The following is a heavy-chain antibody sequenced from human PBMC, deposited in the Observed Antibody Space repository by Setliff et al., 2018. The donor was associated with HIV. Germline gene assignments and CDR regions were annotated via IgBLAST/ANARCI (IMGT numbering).Heavy chain of an antibody. CDR2: INPSGGST. Sequence: ASVKVSCKASGYTFTSYYLHWVRQAPGQGLEWMGIINPSGGSTTYAQKFQGRVTMTRDTSASTVYMELSSLRSEDTAVYYCAGGLVSQKVPFDPWGQGTLVTVSS. J-gene: IGHJ5*02. D-gene: IGHD1-1*01. V-gene: IGHV1-46*01. CDR3: AGGLVSQKVPFDP. CDR1: GYTFTSYY.